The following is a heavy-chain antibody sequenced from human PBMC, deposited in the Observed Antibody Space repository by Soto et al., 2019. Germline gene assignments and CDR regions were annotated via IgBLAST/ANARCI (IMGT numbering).Heavy chain of an antibody. V-gene: IGHV4-59*02. J-gene: IGHJ6*02. CDR3: ARGANYYCYHGIDV. D-gene: IGHD1-26*01. CDR2: VYYIGST. Sequence: QVQLQESGPGLVKPSETLSLTCSVSGGSVNDYYCSWVRQPPVKGLEWIGFVYYIGSTNYNPSPKSRVTISVDTSKNQFSLKLRSVNAADTAVYYCARGANYYCYHGIDVWGQGTKVTVSS. CDR1: GGSVNDYY.